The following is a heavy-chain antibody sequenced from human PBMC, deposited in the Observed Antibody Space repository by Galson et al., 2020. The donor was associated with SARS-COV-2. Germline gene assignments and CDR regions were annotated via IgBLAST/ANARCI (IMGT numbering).Heavy chain of an antibody. J-gene: IGHJ4*02. CDR1: GFTFSSYE. V-gene: IGHV3-48*03. CDR3: ARMWSSGYYLDPEDY. Sequence: GGSLRLSCAASGFTFSSYEMNWVRQAPGKGLEWVSYISSSGSTIYYADSVKGRFTISRDNAKNSLYLQMNSLRAEDTAVYYCARMWSSGYYLDPEDYWGQGTLVTVSS. CDR2: ISSSGSTI. D-gene: IGHD3-22*01.